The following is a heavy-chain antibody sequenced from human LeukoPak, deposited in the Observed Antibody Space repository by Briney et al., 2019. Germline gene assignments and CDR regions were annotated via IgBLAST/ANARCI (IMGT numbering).Heavy chain of an antibody. D-gene: IGHD2-2*01. CDR3: ARHRGVVVPAAISDIRYYYYYYMDV. J-gene: IGHJ6*03. Sequence: GESLKISCKGSGYSFTSYWIGWVRQMPGKGLEWMGIIYPGDSDTRYSPSFQGQVTISADKSISTAYLQWSSLKASDTAMYYCARHRGVVVPAAISDIRYYYYYYMDVWGKGTTVTVSS. CDR1: GYSFTSYW. CDR2: IYPGDSDT. V-gene: IGHV5-51*01.